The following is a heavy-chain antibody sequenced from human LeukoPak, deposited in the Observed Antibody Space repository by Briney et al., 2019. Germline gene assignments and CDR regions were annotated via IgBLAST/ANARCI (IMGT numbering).Heavy chain of an antibody. CDR3: TRGRYYYDSSGLYY. CDR2: TRSKAYGGTT. V-gene: IGHV3-49*04. D-gene: IGHD3-22*01. CDR1: GFTFGDYA. J-gene: IGHJ4*02. Sequence: PGRSLRLSCTASGFTFGDYAMSWVRQAPGKGLEWVGFTRSKAYGGTTEYAASVKGRFTISRDDSKSIAYLQMNSLKTEDTAVYYCTRGRYYYDSSGLYYWGQGTLVTVSS.